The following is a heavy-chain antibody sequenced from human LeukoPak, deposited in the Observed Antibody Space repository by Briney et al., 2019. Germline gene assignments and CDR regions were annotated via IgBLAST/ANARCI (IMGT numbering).Heavy chain of an antibody. CDR3: ARDPPRGCSSTSCSGY. Sequence: GGSLRLSSAASGFTFSSYSMNWVRQAPGKGLEWVSSITSSSYIYYADSVKGRFTISRDNAKNSLYLQMNSLRAEDTAVYYCARDPPRGCSSTSCSGYWGQGTLVTVSS. J-gene: IGHJ4*02. CDR1: GFTFSSYS. V-gene: IGHV3-21*01. D-gene: IGHD2-2*01. CDR2: ITSSSYI.